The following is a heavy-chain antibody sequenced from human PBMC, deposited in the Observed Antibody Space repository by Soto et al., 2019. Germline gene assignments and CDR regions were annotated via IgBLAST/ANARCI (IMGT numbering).Heavy chain of an antibody. CDR1: GGSITSGGFY. CDR2: IFHSGST. J-gene: IGHJ5*02. Sequence: QVQLQESGPGLVKPSQTLSLTCSVSGGSITSGGFYWSWIRQHPEKGLEWIAYIFHSGSTDYNPSLKSRIIISADTSKNQFSLKLTSVTAADPAVYYCVRGGIAGNWFDPWGQGTLVTVSS. D-gene: IGHD6-13*01. V-gene: IGHV4-31*03. CDR3: VRGGIAGNWFDP.